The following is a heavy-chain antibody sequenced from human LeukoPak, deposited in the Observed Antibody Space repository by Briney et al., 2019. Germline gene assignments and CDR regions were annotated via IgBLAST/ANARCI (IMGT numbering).Heavy chain of an antibody. CDR3: ARVQAAAAGPFDY. CDR2: ISAYNGNT. D-gene: IGHD6-13*01. Sequence: ASVKVSCKASGYTFTSYGISWVRQAPGQGLERMGWISAYNGNTNYAQKLQGRVTMTTDTSTSTAYTELRSLRSDDTAVYYCARVQAAAAGPFDYWGQGTLVTVSS. V-gene: IGHV1-18*01. J-gene: IGHJ4*02. CDR1: GYTFTSYG.